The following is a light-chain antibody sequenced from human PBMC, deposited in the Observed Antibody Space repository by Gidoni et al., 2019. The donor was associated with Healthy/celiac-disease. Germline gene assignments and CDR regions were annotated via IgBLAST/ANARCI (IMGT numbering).Light chain of an antibody. CDR1: SLRSYY. Sequence: AVSVALGQTVRLTCQGDSLRSYYASWYQQKPGQAPVLVIYGKNNRPSGIPDRFSGSSSGNTASLTITGAQAEDEADYYCNSRDSSGNHPVVFGGGTKLTVL. CDR2: GKN. V-gene: IGLV3-19*01. J-gene: IGLJ2*01. CDR3: NSRDSSGNHPVV.